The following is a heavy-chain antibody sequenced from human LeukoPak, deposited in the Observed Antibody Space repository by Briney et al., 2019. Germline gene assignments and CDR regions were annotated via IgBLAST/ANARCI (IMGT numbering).Heavy chain of an antibody. V-gene: IGHV3-43*02. D-gene: IGHD3-9*01. CDR1: GFTFDDYA. Sequence: PGGSLRLSCAGSGFTFDDYAMHWGRPGPGKGLGWVWYISGDGSTTYSADSVKGRFTISRDNSKTTPFLQMNSLRTEDTAFYYCAKAPTPTGFYMHSWGRGTLVTVSS. CDR3: AKAPTPTGFYMHS. CDR2: ISGDGSTT. J-gene: IGHJ4*02.